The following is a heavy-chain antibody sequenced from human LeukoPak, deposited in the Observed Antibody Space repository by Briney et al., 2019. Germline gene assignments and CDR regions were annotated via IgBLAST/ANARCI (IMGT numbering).Heavy chain of an antibody. D-gene: IGHD6-19*01. V-gene: IGHV4-34*01. CDR3: ARIYHRRLARGWFDP. J-gene: IGHJ5*02. CDR1: GGSFSGYY. Sequence: SETLSLTCAVYGGSFSGYYWSWIRQPPGKGLEWSGEINHSGSTNYNPSLKSRVTISVDTSKNQFSLKLSSVTAADTAVYYCARIYHRRLARGWFDPWGQGTLVTVSS. CDR2: INHSGST.